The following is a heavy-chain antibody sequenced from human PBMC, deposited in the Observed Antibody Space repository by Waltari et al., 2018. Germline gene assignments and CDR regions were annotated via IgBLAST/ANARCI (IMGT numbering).Heavy chain of an antibody. CDR2: INHSGST. CDR3: ARGLRYLYSRFDP. V-gene: IGHV4-34*01. J-gene: IGHJ5*02. D-gene: IGHD3-9*01. Sequence: QVQLQQWGAGLLKPSETLSLTCAVYGGSFSGYYWSWIRQPPGKGLEWIGEINHSGSTNYNPSLKSRVTISVDTSKNQFSLKLSSVTAADTAVYYCARGLRYLYSRFDPWGQGTLVTVSS. CDR1: GGSFSGYY.